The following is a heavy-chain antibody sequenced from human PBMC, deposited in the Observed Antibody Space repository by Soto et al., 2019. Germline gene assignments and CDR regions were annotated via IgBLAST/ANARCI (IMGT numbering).Heavy chain of an antibody. Sequence: PGASLRLSCEASGFVFTNFWMHWVRHVPGKGLVWVARIDTSGHSTNYAESVKGRFTISRDNAKNTVSLQMNSLRVEDTGVYYCAKDSWYFDLWSQGSQVTVSS. V-gene: IGHV3-74*01. CDR1: GFVFTNFW. D-gene: IGHD6-13*01. CDR2: IDTSGHST. CDR3: AKDSWYFDL. J-gene: IGHJ4*02.